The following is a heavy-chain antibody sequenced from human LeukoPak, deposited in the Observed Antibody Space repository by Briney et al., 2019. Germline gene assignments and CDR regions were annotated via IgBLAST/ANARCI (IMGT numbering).Heavy chain of an antibody. D-gene: IGHD2-15*01. CDR1: GYTFTSYG. J-gene: IGHJ6*01. CDR3: SRGPPRIEYCSGGSCYAGMDV. Sequence: GASVKVSCKASGYTFTSYGISWVRQAPGQGLEWMGCISAYNGNTNYAQKLQGRVTMTPDTSTRTAAMSLKSLRSGDTPGYYFSRGPPRIEYCSGGSCYAGMDVWGKGTTVTVSS. V-gene: IGHV1-18*01. CDR2: ISAYNGNT.